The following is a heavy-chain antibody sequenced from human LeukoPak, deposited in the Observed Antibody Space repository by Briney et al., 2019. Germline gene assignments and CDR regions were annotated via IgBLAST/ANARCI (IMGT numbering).Heavy chain of an antibody. CDR3: ARETYYYDTRGYYPYYFDY. Sequence: APVKVSCKALGYTFTSYYIHWVRQAPGQGLEWMGVINPSGGSTKYAESFQGRVSMTRDTSTSTVYMELSTLTSDDTAVYYCARETYYYDTRGYYPYYFDYWGRGIQVTVSS. V-gene: IGHV1-46*01. CDR2: INPSGGST. CDR1: GYTFTSYY. J-gene: IGHJ4*02. D-gene: IGHD3-22*01.